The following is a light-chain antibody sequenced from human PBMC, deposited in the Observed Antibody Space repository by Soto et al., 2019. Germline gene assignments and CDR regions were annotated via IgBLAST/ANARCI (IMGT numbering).Light chain of an antibody. CDR1: TSNIGNNY. Sequence: QSVLTQPPSASGTPGQRVTISCSGSTSNIGNNYAYWYQQLPGTAPKLLIYRNNQRSSGVPDRFSGSKSGTSASLVISGLRSEDEADYYCAAWDDSLSGVVFGGGTKLTVL. CDR3: AAWDDSLSGVV. J-gene: IGLJ2*01. CDR2: RNN. V-gene: IGLV1-47*01.